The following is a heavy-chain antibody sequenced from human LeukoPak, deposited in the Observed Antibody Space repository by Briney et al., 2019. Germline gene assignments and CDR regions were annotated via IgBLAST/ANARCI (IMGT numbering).Heavy chain of an antibody. CDR1: GGSFSGYY. CDR3: ARGPRQQLVLLRFDP. CDR2: INHSGST. Sequence: PSETLSLTCAVYGGSFSGYYWSWIRQPPGKGMEWIGEINHSGSTNYNPSLKSRVTISVDTSENQFSLKLSSVTAADTAVYYCARGPRQQLVLLRFDPWGQGTLVTVSS. V-gene: IGHV4-34*01. D-gene: IGHD6-13*01. J-gene: IGHJ5*02.